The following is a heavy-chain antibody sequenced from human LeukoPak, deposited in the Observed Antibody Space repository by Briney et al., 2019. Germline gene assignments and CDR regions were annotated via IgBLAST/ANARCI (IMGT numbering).Heavy chain of an antibody. J-gene: IGHJ4*02. CDR1: GDSISSYY. D-gene: IGHD2-8*02. V-gene: IGHV4-59*01. Sequence: SETLSLTCTVSGDSISSYYWSWIRQPPGKGLEWIGYIYYSGSTNYNPSLKSRATISVDTSKNQFSLKLSSVTAADTAVYYCARVSGAGYDGRGVFDYWGQGTLVTVSS. CDR2: IYYSGST. CDR3: ARVSGAGYDGRGVFDY.